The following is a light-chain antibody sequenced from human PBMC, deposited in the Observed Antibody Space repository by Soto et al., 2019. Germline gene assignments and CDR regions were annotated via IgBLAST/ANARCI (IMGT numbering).Light chain of an antibody. Sequence: DIQMSQSPSSLSASLGYRVTITCRASQSITNYLNWYQHKPGQAPNLLIYAASTLQAGVPSRFRGSGSGTDFTLTISSLQPEDFATYFCQQSNSSPPTFGGGTKVDTK. J-gene: IGKJ4*01. V-gene: IGKV1-39*01. CDR2: AAS. CDR3: QQSNSSPPT. CDR1: QSITNY.